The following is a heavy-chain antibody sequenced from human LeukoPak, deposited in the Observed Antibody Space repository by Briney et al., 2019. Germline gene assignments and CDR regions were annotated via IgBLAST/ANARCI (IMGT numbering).Heavy chain of an antibody. J-gene: IGHJ6*02. CDR1: GFTFDDYA. CDR2: ISWNGGGI. D-gene: IGHD5-18*01. CDR3: AKGLFMGYTYGYGMDV. V-gene: IGHV3-9*01. Sequence: GGSLRLSCAASGFTFDDYAMHWVRRAPGKGLEWVSGISWNGGGIGYADSVKGRFTISRDNAKNSLSLQVNSLRAEDTALYYCAKGLFMGYTYGYGMDVWGQGTTVTVSS.